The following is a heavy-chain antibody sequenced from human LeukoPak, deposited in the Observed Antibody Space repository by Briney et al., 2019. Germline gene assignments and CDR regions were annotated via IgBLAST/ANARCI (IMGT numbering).Heavy chain of an antibody. D-gene: IGHD5-24*01. Sequence: PSETLSLTCTVSGGSISSSSYYWGWIRQPPGKGLEWIGSIYYSGSTYYNPSLKSRVTISVDTSKNQFSLKLSPVTAADTAVYYCARDGTNWRWLQYQADYFDYWGQGTLVTVSS. CDR2: IYYSGST. CDR3: ARDGTNWRWLQYQADYFDY. J-gene: IGHJ4*02. V-gene: IGHV4-39*07. CDR1: GGSISSSSYY.